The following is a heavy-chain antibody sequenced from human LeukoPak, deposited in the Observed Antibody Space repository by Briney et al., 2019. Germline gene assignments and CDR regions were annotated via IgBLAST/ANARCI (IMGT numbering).Heavy chain of an antibody. Sequence: GGSLRLSCAASGFTFSSYWMHWVRQAPGMGLVWVSRISGDGSTTSYADSVKGRFTISRDNAKNTLYLQMNSLRAEDTAVYYCARLDILAGNYYYFNFWGQGTLVTVSS. V-gene: IGHV3-74*01. CDR3: ARLDILAGNYYYFNF. CDR2: ISGDGSTT. CDR1: GFTFSSYW. J-gene: IGHJ4*02. D-gene: IGHD3-9*01.